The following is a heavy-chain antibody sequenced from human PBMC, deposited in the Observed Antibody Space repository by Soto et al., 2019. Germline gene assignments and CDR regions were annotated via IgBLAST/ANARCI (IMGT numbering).Heavy chain of an antibody. D-gene: IGHD5-18*01. Sequence: PGGSLRLSCAASGFTFSIYWMSWVRDAPGKGLEWVANIKQDGSEKYYVDSVKGRFTISRDNAKNSLYLQMNSLRAEDTAVYYCARVPGRSYGFYFDYWGQGTLVTVSS. J-gene: IGHJ4*02. CDR2: IKQDGSEK. CDR3: ARVPGRSYGFYFDY. CDR1: GFTFSIYW. V-gene: IGHV3-7*01.